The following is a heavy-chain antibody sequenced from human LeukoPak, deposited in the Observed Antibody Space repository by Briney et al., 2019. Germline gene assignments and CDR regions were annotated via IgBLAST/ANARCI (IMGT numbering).Heavy chain of an antibody. CDR3: ARVIRPQQLVLSYRYYYLDV. CDR2: IKQDGSEK. J-gene: IGHJ6*03. V-gene: IGHV3-7*01. CDR1: GFTFTTYW. D-gene: IGHD6-13*01. Sequence: GGSLRLSCAASGFTFTTYWMHWVRQAPGKGLEWVANIKQDGSEKDYVDSVKGRFTISRDNAKKSLYLQMNSLRVEDTAVYYCARVIRPQQLVLSYRYYYLDVWGKGTTVTVSS.